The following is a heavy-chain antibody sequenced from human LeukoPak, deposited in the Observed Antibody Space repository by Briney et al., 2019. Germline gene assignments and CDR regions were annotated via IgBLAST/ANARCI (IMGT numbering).Heavy chain of an antibody. V-gene: IGHV1-69*13. CDR3: ARVIVRAGYYFDY. Sequence: SVKVSCKASGGTFSSYAISWVRQAPGQGLEWMGGIIPIFGTANYAQKFQGRVTITADESTSTAYMELSSLRSEDTAVYYCARVIVRAGYYFDYWGQETLVTVSS. D-gene: IGHD2-21*01. CDR1: GGTFSSYA. CDR2: IIPIFGTA. J-gene: IGHJ4*02.